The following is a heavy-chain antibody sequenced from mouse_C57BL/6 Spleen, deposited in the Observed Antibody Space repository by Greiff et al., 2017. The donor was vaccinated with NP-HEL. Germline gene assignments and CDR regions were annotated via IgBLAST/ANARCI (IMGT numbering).Heavy chain of an antibody. D-gene: IGHD1-2*01. CDR2: INPSTGGT. Sequence: VQLQQSGPELVKPGASVKISCKASGYSFTGYYMHWVKQSSEKSLEWIGEINPSTGGTSYNQKFKGKATLTVDKSSSTAYMQLKSLTSEDSAVYYCARIGYYGLYAMDYWGQGTSVTVSS. CDR3: ARIGYYGLYAMDY. CDR1: GYSFTGYY. J-gene: IGHJ4*01. V-gene: IGHV1-43*01.